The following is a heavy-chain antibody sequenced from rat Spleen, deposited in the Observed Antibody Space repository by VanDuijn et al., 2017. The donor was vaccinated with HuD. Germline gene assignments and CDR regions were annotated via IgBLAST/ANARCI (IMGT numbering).Heavy chain of an antibody. Sequence: EVHLVESGGGLVQPGRSLKLSCAASGFTFSDYNMAWVRQAPKKGLEWVATITYDGSSTYYRDSVKGRFTISRHNAKTTQYLQMDSLRSEDTATYYCARRHYDGAYGYFDFWGPGTMVTVSS. CDR2: ITYDGSST. V-gene: IGHV5-7*01. CDR3: ARRHYDGAYGYFDF. CDR1: GFTFSDYN. J-gene: IGHJ1*01. D-gene: IGHD1-12*02.